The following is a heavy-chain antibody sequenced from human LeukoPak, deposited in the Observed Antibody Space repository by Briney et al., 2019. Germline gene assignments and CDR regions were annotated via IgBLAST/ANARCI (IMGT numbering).Heavy chain of an antibody. D-gene: IGHD2-2*01. Sequence: PGRSLRLSCAASGFTFGSYAMHWVRQAPGKGLEWVAVISYDGSNKYYADSVKGRFTISRDNSKNTLYLQMNSLRAEDTAVYYCARDSCSSTSCYWDDYWGQGTLVTVSS. J-gene: IGHJ4*02. CDR3: ARDSCSSTSCYWDDY. CDR2: ISYDGSNK. V-gene: IGHV3-30-3*01. CDR1: GFTFGSYA.